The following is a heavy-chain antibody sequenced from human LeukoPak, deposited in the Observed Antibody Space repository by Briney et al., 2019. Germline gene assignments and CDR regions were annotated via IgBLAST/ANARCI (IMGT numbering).Heavy chain of an antibody. D-gene: IGHD3-22*01. J-gene: IGHJ4*02. CDR2: INHSGST. Sequence: SETLSLTCAVYGGSFSGYYWSWIRQPPGKGLEWIGEINHSGSTNYNPSLKSRVTISVDTSKNQFSLKLSSVTAADTAVYYCARVYYDSSGYFFFDYWGQGTLVTVSS. CDR3: ARVYYDSSGYFFFDY. V-gene: IGHV4-34*01. CDR1: GGSFSGYY.